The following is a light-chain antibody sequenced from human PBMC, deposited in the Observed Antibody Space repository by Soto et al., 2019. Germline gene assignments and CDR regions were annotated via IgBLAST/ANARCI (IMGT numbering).Light chain of an antibody. Sequence: ESVLTQSPATLSLSPGERATLSCRASQTVHNYLAGYQQKPGQVPRLLIYDAVRRATGIQHRFSGSVSGTDFTLTINSLEPEDFAVYYCQQRSGRLTFGGGTRVDLK. CDR2: DAV. CDR1: QTVHNY. V-gene: IGKV3-11*01. J-gene: IGKJ4*01. CDR3: QQRSGRLT.